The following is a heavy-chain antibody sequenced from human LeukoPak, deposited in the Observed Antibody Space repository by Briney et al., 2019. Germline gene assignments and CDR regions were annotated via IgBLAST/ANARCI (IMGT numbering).Heavy chain of an antibody. CDR3: ARQDGYCSSTSCYRTFDY. CDR2: IYPGDSDT. V-gene: IGHV5-51*01. J-gene: IGHJ4*02. CDR1: GYSFTSYW. D-gene: IGHD2-2*03. Sequence: GESLKISCKGSGYSFTSYWIGWVRQMPGKGLEWMGIIYPGDSDTRYSPSFQGQVTISADKSISTAYLQWSSLKASDTAMYYCARQDGYCSSTSCYRTFDYWGQGTLVTVSS.